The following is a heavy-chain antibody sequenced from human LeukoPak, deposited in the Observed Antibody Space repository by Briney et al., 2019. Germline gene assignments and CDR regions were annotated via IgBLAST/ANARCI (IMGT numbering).Heavy chain of an antibody. D-gene: IGHD3-22*01. CDR1: GYTFTGYY. CDR2: INPNSGGT. CDR3: ARAPKPRYYYDSSALNRFDP. J-gene: IGHJ5*02. V-gene: IGHV1-2*02. Sequence: GASVKVSCKASGYTFTGYYMHWVRQAPGQGLEWMGWINPNSGGTNYAQKFQGRVTMTRDTSISTAYMELSRLRSDDTAVYYCARAPKPRYYYDSSALNRFDPWGQGTLVTVSS.